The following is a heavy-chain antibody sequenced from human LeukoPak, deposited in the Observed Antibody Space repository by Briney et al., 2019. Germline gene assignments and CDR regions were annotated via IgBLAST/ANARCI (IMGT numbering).Heavy chain of an antibody. CDR1: GFTFSSYD. CDR3: AKELYDYVWGSYRYFGY. J-gene: IGHJ4*02. D-gene: IGHD3-16*02. V-gene: IGHV3-23*01. Sequence: GGSLRLSCAASGFTFSSYDMSWARQAPGKGLEWVSAFSGSGGSTYYADSVKGRFPISRHNSKNTLYLQMNSLRAEDTAVYYCAKELYDYVWGSYRYFGYWGQGTLVTVSS. CDR2: FSGSGGST.